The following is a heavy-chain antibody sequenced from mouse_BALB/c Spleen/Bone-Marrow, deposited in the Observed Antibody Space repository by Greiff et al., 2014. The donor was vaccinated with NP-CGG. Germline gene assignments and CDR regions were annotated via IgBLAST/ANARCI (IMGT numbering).Heavy chain of an antibody. J-gene: IGHJ2*02. CDR1: GYTFTDYP. CDR2: ISIYSGNT. CDR3: ARGFLGYFDY. V-gene: IGHV1S137*01. Sequence: VQLQQSGPELVRPGVSVKISCKGSGYTFTDYPMHWVKQSHAESLEWIGVISIYSGNTNYNHNFKGKAKMTVDKSSNTVYMELARLTSEDSARYHCARGFLGYFDYWGQGTSLTVSS.